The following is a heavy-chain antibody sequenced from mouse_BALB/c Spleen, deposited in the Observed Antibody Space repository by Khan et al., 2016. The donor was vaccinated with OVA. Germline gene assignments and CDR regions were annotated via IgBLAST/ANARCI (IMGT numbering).Heavy chain of an antibody. J-gene: IGHJ3*01. V-gene: IGHV1-5*01. Sequence: EVQLQQSGTVLARPGASVKMSCKASGYTFTSYWMHWVNQRPGQGLEWIGDIYPGNTDSNYNQKFTGKAKLTAVTSTSTAYMELYSRTNEASAVYYCTRRSWDVAWFAYWGQGTLVTVSA. CDR3: TRRSWDVAWFAY. CDR1: GYTFTSYW. CDR2: IYPGNTDS. D-gene: IGHD4-1*01.